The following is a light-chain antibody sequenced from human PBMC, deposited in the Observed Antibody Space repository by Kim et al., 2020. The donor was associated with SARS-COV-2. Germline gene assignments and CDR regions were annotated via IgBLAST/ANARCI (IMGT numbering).Light chain of an antibody. J-gene: IGKJ4*01. V-gene: IGKV2-28*01. CDR3: MQALQTPLT. CDR2: LGS. Sequence: EPASISCRSSQSLLHSNGYNYLDWYLQKPGQSPQLLIYLGSNRASGVPDRFSGSGSGTDFTLKIRRVEAEDVGVYYCMQALQTPLTFGGGTKLEI. CDR1: QSLLHSNGYNY.